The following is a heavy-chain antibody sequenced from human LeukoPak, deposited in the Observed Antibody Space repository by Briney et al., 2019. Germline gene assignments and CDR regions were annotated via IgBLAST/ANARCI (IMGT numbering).Heavy chain of an antibody. D-gene: IGHD3-22*01. CDR1: GGSISRYY. J-gene: IGHJ3*02. CDR2: IYYSGST. CDR3: ARHRDSSALEAFDI. V-gene: IGHV4-59*08. Sequence: SETLSLTCTVSGGSISRYYWSWIRQPPGKGLEWIGHIYYSGSTNYNPSLKGRVTISVDTSKNQFSLKLSSVTAADTAVYYCARHRDSSALEAFDIWGQGTLVTVSS.